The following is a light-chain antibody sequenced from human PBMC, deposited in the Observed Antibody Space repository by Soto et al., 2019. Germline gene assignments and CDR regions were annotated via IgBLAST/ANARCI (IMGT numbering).Light chain of an antibody. CDR2: EVS. CDR1: SSDVGGYNY. CDR3: SSYTSSSTLWV. Sequence: QSALTQPASVSGSPGQSITISCTGTSSDVGGYNYVSWYQQHPGKAPKLMIYEVSNRPSGVSIRFSASKSGNTASLTISGLQAEDEADYYCSSYTSSSTLWVFGTGTKVTVL. J-gene: IGLJ1*01. V-gene: IGLV2-14*01.